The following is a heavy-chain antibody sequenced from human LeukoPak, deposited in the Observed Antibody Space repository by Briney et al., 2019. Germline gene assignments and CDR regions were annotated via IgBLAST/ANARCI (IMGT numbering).Heavy chain of an antibody. D-gene: IGHD6-19*01. J-gene: IGHJ4*02. CDR3: ARGIAVADFDY. Sequence: GGSLRLSCAASGFTFSSYSMNWVRQAPGKGLEWVSSISSSSSYIYYADSVKGRFPISRDNAKNSLYLQMNSLRAEDTAVYYCARGIAVADFDYWGQGTLVTVSS. CDR1: GFTFSSYS. V-gene: IGHV3-21*01. CDR2: ISSSSSYI.